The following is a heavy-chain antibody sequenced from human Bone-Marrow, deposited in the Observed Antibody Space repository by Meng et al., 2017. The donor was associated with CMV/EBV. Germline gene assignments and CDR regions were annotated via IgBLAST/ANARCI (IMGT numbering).Heavy chain of an antibody. CDR2: IYYSGST. Sequence: SETLSLTCTVSGGSISSSSYYWGWIRQPPGKGLEWIGSIYYSGSTYYNPSLKSRVTISVDTSKNQFSLKLSSVTAADTAVYYSARDQGGSYEPWGQGTLVTVSS. CDR1: GGSISSSSYY. D-gene: IGHD1-26*01. J-gene: IGHJ5*02. CDR3: ARDQGGSYEP. V-gene: IGHV4-39*07.